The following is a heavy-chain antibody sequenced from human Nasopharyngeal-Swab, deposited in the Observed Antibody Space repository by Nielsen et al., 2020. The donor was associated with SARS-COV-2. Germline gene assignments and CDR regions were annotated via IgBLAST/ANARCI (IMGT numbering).Heavy chain of an antibody. Sequence: WIRQPPGKGLEWVAVISYDGSNKYYADSVKGRFTISRDNSKNTLYLQMNSLRAEDTAVYYCAKDFHPFLIAVAATRGCYFDYWGQGTLVTVSS. V-gene: IGHV3-30*18. CDR2: ISYDGSNK. J-gene: IGHJ4*02. D-gene: IGHD6-19*01. CDR3: AKDFHPFLIAVAATRGCYFDY.